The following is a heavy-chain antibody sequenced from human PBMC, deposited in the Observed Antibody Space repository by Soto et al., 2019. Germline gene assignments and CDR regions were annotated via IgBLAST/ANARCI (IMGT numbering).Heavy chain of an antibody. D-gene: IGHD5-12*01. CDR1: GFTFGDFA. V-gene: IGHV3-49*04. CDR2: IRSKAYGGIP. Sequence: PGGSLRLSCTTSGFTFGDFAINWVRQAPGKGLEWVGFIRSKAYGGIPEYAASVQGRFSISRDDSKSTAYLQMNNLEAEDTGLYYCSRSYIVVPNHYLDYWGRGTLVTVSS. CDR3: SRSYIVVPNHYLDY. J-gene: IGHJ4*02.